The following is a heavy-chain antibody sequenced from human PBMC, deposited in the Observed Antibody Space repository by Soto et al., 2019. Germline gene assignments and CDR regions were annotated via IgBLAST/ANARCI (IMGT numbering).Heavy chain of an antibody. V-gene: IGHV3-21*01. Sequence: EVQLVESGGGLVKPGGSLRLSCAASGFTFSSYSMKWVRQAPGKGLEWVSSISSSSSYIYYADSVKGRFTISRDNAKTSLYLQMNSLRAEDTAVYYCARDRDGRIAAAGPPYYYYYGMDVWGQGTTVTVSS. D-gene: IGHD6-13*01. CDR3: ARDRDGRIAAAGPPYYYYYGMDV. CDR2: ISSSSSYI. CDR1: GFTFSSYS. J-gene: IGHJ6*02.